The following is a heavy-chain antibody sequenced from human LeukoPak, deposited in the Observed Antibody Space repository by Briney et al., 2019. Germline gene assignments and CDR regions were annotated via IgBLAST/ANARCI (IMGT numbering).Heavy chain of an antibody. CDR1: TGSVTGSYY. V-gene: IGHV4-61*01. CDR3: ARQYSTSWWGYFDN. Sequence: PSETLSLTCTVSTGSVTGSYYWSWIWQPPGKGLEWIGYIYYSGSTNYNPSLKSRVTISIDTSKNQFSLNLSSVTAADTAVYYCARQYSTSWWGYFDNWGQGTLVTVSS. CDR2: IYYSGST. J-gene: IGHJ4*02. D-gene: IGHD6-13*01.